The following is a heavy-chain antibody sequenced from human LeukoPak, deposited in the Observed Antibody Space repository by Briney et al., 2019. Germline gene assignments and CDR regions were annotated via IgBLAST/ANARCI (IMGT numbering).Heavy chain of an antibody. CDR1: GYTFTGYY. V-gene: IGHV1-2*02. CDR2: INPNSGGT. CDR3: ARPYIRRRLYFDY. Sequence: ASVKVSCKASGYTFTGYYMHWVRQAPGQGLEWMGWINPNSGGTNYAQKFQGRVTMTRDTSISTAYMELSRLRSDDTAVYYCARPYIRRRLYFDYWGQGTLVTVSS. J-gene: IGHJ4*02. D-gene: IGHD3-16*01.